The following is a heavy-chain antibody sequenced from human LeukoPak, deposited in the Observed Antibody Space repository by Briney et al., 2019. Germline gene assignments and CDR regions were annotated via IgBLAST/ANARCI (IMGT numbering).Heavy chain of an antibody. V-gene: IGHV3-23*01. CDR3: ATPIRDRYCSGGSCYSPFDF. CDR2: LNAGGGST. CDR1: GFTFRNYA. Sequence: PGGSLRLSCAASGFTFRNYAMSWVRQAPGKGLEWVSALNAGGGSTHYADSVKGRFTISRDNSKNTLYLQMNSLGGEDTAVYYCATPIRDRYCSGGSCYSPFDFWGQGTLVTVSS. D-gene: IGHD2-15*01. J-gene: IGHJ4*02.